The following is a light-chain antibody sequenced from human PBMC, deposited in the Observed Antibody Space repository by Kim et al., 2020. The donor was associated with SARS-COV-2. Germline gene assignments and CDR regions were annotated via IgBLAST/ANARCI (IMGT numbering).Light chain of an antibody. V-gene: IGKV3-20*01. CDR3: QQYGSSPR. CDR1: QSVTSIY. J-gene: IGKJ4*01. Sequence: LSPGERATLSCRASQSVTSIYLAWYQQKPGQTPRLLIYGASSRATGIPDRFSGSGSGTDFTLTISRLEPEDFAVYYCQQYGSSPRFGGGTKVDIK. CDR2: GAS.